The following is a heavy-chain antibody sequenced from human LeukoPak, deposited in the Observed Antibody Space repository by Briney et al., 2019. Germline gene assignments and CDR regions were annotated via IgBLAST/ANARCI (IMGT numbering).Heavy chain of an antibody. D-gene: IGHD3-22*01. CDR3: AKDRDSSGYYYGY. J-gene: IGHJ4*02. V-gene: IGHV3-23*01. Sequence: PGGSLRLSCAASGFTFSSYAMSWVRQAPGKGLEWVSTISGSGGSTYHADSVKGRFTISRDNSKNTLYLQMNSLRAEDTAVYYCAKDRDSSGYYYGYWGQGTLVTVSS. CDR1: GFTFSSYA. CDR2: ISGSGGST.